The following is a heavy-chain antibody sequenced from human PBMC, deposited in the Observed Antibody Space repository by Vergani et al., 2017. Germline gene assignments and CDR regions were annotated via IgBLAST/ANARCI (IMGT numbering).Heavy chain of an antibody. CDR1: GFTFDDYA. D-gene: IGHD2-21*01. V-gene: IGHV3-9*01. Sequence: EVQLVESGGGLVQPGRSLRLSCAASGFTFDDYAMHWVRQAPGKGLEWVSGISWNSGSIGYADSVKGRFTISRDNAKNSLYLQMNSLRAEDTALYYCAKKMIGWVDAFDIWGQGTMVTVPS. J-gene: IGHJ3*02. CDR3: AKKMIGWVDAFDI. CDR2: ISWNSGSI.